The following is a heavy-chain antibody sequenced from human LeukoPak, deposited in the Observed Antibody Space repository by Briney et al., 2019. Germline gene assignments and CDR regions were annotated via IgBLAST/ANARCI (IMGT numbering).Heavy chain of an antibody. V-gene: IGHV3-53*01. CDR1: GFTFSSYA. D-gene: IGHD3-10*01. CDR2: IYSGGST. J-gene: IGHJ4*02. CDR3: ARLRSRSIYFDY. Sequence: GGSLRLSCAASGFTFSSYAMSWVRQAPGKGLEWVSVIYSGGSTYYADSVKGRFTISRDNSKNTLYLQMNSLRAEDTAVYYCARLRSRSIYFDYWGQGTLVTVSS.